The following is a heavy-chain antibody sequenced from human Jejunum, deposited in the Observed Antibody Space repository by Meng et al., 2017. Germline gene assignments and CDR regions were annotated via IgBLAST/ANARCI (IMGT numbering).Heavy chain of an antibody. V-gene: IGHV3-20*04. CDR2: IEWNGGKP. Sequence: GESLKISCAASGFSFEDYCLSWVRQAPGKGLEWVSGIEWNGGKPVYADSVKGRFTISRDNAKKSLYLQMNSLRVEDTALYYCESGYCSGGFCSNDYWGQGTLVTVSS. CDR3: ESGYCSGGFCSNDY. D-gene: IGHD2-15*01. CDR1: GFSFEDYC. J-gene: IGHJ4*02.